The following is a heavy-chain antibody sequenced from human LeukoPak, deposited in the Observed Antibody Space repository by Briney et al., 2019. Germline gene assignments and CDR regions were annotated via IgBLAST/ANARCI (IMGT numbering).Heavy chain of an antibody. Sequence: GGSLRLSCAASGFTYSNAWMSWVRQAPGKALEWVGRFKSKTDGGTTDYAAPVKGRFTISRDDSKNTLYLQMNSLKTEDTAVYYCTTEVGHSSWYPHRFDYWGQGTLVTVSS. V-gene: IGHV3-15*01. CDR2: FKSKTDGGTT. CDR3: TTEVGHSSWYPHRFDY. J-gene: IGHJ4*02. CDR1: GFTYSNAW. D-gene: IGHD6-13*01.